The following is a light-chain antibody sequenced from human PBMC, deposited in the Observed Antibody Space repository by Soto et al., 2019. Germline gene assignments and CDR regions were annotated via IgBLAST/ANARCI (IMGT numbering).Light chain of an antibody. V-gene: IGKV3-20*01. CDR2: GAS. CDR1: QSVSSSY. Sequence: EIVLTQSPCTLSWSPGERATLSCRASQSVSSSYLAWYQQKNGQAPRLLIYGASSRATGIPDRFSGSGYGTDVNLTISRLEPEDFAVYYCQQYGSSPRTFGQGTKVDIK. CDR3: QQYGSSPRT. J-gene: IGKJ1*01.